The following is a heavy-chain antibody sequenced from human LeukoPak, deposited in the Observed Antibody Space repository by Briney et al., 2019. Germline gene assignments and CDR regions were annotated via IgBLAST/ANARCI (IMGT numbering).Heavy chain of an antibody. CDR1: GASISTNFYY. V-gene: IGHV4-39*01. Sequence: SETLSLTCTVSGASISTNFYYWGWIRQPPGKGLEWIGPIYYTGSTYYHPSLKSRVTISVDTSKNQFSLKLRSVTAADTAVYYCARHDRDYFDSSGSLDYWGQGTLVTVSS. CDR3: ARHDRDYFDSSGSLDY. CDR2: IYYTGST. D-gene: IGHD3-22*01. J-gene: IGHJ4*02.